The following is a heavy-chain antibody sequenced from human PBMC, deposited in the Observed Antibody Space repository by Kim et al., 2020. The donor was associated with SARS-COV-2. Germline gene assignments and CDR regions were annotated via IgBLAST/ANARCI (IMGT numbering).Heavy chain of an antibody. J-gene: IGHJ4*02. CDR1: GGSISSSSYY. CDR3: ASSLYDYVWGSYRYPFDY. D-gene: IGHD3-16*02. V-gene: IGHV4-39*01. Sequence: SETLSLTCTVSGGSISSSSYYWGWIRQPPGKGLEWIGSTYYSGSTYYNPSLKSRVTISVDTSKNQFSLKLSSVTAADTAVYYCASSLYDYVWGSYRYPFDYWGQGTLVTVSS. CDR2: TYYSGST.